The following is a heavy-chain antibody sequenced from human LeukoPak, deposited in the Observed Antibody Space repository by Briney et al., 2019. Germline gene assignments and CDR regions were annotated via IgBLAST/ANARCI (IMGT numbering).Heavy chain of an antibody. CDR2: INTDGSST. CDR1: GFTFSSYW. D-gene: IGHD3-22*01. Sequence: PGGSLRLSCAAPGFTFSSYWMHWVRQAPGKGLVWVSRINTDGSSTSYADSVKGRFTISRDNAKNTLYLQMNSLRAEDTAVYYCAKTSRGRYYDSSGYYPLGYWGQGTLVTVSS. V-gene: IGHV3-74*01. CDR3: AKTSRGRYYDSSGYYPLGY. J-gene: IGHJ4*02.